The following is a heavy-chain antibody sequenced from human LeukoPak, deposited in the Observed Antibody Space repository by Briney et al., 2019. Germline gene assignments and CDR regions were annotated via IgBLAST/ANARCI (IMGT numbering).Heavy chain of an antibody. CDR1: GFTFNRYH. Sequence: GGSLRLSCAASGFTFNRYHMNWVRQAPGKGLEWVSYISSSGSTIYYADSVKGRFTISRGNAKNSLYLQMSSLTDEDTAVYYCARDRRFCSGDSCYSDSEYFQHWGQGTLVTVSS. CDR3: ARDRRFCSGDSCYSDSEYFQH. J-gene: IGHJ1*01. D-gene: IGHD2-15*01. V-gene: IGHV3-48*02. CDR2: ISSSGSTI.